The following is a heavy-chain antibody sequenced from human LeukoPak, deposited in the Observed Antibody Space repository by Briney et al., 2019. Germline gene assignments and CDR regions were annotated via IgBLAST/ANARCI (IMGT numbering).Heavy chain of an antibody. V-gene: IGHV4-34*01. Sequence: SETLSLTCAVYGGSFSGYYWSWIRQPPGKGLEWIGEINHSGSTNYNPSLKSRVTISVDTSKNQFSLKLSSVTAADTAVYYCARRAILASSSREDDSFDYWGQGTLVTVSS. J-gene: IGHJ4*02. CDR2: INHSGST. D-gene: IGHD3-3*01. CDR1: GGSFSGYY. CDR3: ARRAILASSSREDDSFDY.